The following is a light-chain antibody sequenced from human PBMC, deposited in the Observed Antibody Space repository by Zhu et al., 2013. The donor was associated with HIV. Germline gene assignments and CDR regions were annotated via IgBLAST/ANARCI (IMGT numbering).Light chain of an antibody. J-gene: IGLJ3*02. CDR3: SSYTRSTIVERL. V-gene: IGLV2-14*02. CDR1: SSDVGSYNL. Sequence: QSALTQPASVSGSPGQSITISCTGTSSDVGSYNLVSWYQQHPGKAPELVIYEVNNRPSGISNRFSGSKSGNTASLTISGLQAEDEAHYYCSSYTRSTIVERLFGGGTKVNVL. CDR2: EVN.